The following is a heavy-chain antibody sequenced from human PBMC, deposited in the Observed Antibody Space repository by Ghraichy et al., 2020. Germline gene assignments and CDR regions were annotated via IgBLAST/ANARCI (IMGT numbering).Heavy chain of an antibody. Sequence: GGSLRLSCAASGFTFSSYGMHWVRQAPGKGLEWVAFIRYDGINKYYADSVQGRFTISRDNSKNTLYLQMNSLRAEDTAVYYCAKDHSLRGLGPGDYWGQGTLVTVSS. J-gene: IGHJ4*02. D-gene: IGHD3-10*01. CDR2: IRYDGINK. CDR1: GFTFSSYG. CDR3: AKDHSLRGLGPGDY. V-gene: IGHV3-30*02.